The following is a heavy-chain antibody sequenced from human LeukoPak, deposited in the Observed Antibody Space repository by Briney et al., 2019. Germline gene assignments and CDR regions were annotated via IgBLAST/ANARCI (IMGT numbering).Heavy chain of an antibody. CDR3: ARGPYYYGSGSYLNY. CDR1: GGSFSGYY. V-gene: IGHV4-34*01. Sequence: PSETLSLTCAVYGGSFSGYYWSWIRQPPGKGLEWIGEINHSGSTNYNPSLKSRVTISVDTSKNQLSLKLSSVTAADTAVYYCARGPYYYGSGSYLNYWGQGTLVTVSS. J-gene: IGHJ4*02. CDR2: INHSGST. D-gene: IGHD3-10*01.